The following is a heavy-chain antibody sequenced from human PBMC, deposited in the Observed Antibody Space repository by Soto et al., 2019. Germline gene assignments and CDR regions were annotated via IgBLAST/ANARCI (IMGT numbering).Heavy chain of an antibody. CDR3: EREYSSSWYGH. CDR2: IYWNDDK. V-gene: IGHV2-5*01. J-gene: IGHJ1*01. CDR1: GFSLSTNAVG. D-gene: IGHD6-13*01. Sequence: SGPTLVNPTQTLTLTCTFSGFSLSTNAVGVGWIRQPPGKALEWLALIYWNDDKRYSPSLKSRLTITKATSKNQVVLTMTNVDPVDTATYYCEREYSSSWYGHWGQGTLVTVSS.